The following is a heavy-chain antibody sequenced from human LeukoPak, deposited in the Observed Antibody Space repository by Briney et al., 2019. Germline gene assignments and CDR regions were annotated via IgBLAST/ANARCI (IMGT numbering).Heavy chain of an antibody. CDR2: IYYSGST. CDR1: GGSKSSGDYY. CDR3: ARERRIAAAGTFDY. Sequence: SETLSLTCTVSGGSKSSGDYYWSWIRQHPGKGLEWIGYIYYSGSTYYNPSLKSRVTISVDTSKNQFSLKLSSVTAADTAVYYCARERRIAAAGTFDYWGEGTLVTVSS. D-gene: IGHD6-13*01. V-gene: IGHV4-31*03. J-gene: IGHJ4*02.